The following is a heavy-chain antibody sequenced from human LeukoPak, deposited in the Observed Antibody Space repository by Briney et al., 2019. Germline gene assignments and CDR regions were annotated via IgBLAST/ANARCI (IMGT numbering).Heavy chain of an antibody. CDR1: GYTFTDYH. CDR2: INPNGGDT. D-gene: IGHD1-1*01. CDR3: ARGSNWKENWFDP. V-gene: IGHV1-2*06. Sequence: ASVKVSCKASGYTFTDYHMHWVRQAPGRGLEWMGRINPNGGDTNYAQKFQGRVTMTRDTSITTAYMELSSLRSDDTAVYYCARGSNWKENWFDPWGQGTLVIVSS. J-gene: IGHJ5*02.